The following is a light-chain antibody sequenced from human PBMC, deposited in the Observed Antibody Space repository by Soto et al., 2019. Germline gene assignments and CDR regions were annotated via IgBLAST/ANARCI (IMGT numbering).Light chain of an antibody. CDR1: SSNIGINT. V-gene: IGLV1-44*01. J-gene: IGLJ1*01. CDR3: AAWDDSLNGYV. Sequence: QSVLTQPPSASGTPGQRVTISCSGGSSNIGINTVNWYQQLPGTAPKLLIYSNNQRPSGVPDRFSGSKSGTSASLAISGLQSEDEADYYCAAWDDSLNGYVFGTGTEVTV. CDR2: SNN.